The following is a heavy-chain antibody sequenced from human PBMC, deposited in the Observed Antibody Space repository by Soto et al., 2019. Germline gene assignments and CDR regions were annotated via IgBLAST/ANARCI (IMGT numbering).Heavy chain of an antibody. CDR1: GFTFDDYA. J-gene: IGHJ3*02. Sequence: ESGGGLVQPGRSLRLSCAASGFTFDDYAMHWVRQAPGKGLEWVSGISWNSGSLGYADSVKGRFTISRDNAKNSLYLQMNSLRAEDTALYYCAKLYSGYDFRSTVDAFDIWGQGTMVTVSS. CDR2: ISWNSGSL. D-gene: IGHD5-12*01. CDR3: AKLYSGYDFRSTVDAFDI. V-gene: IGHV3-9*01.